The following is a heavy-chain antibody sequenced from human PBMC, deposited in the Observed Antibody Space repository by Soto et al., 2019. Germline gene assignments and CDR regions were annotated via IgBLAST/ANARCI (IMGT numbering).Heavy chain of an antibody. J-gene: IGHJ6*03. D-gene: IGHD4-4*01. CDR1: GGSISSYY. CDR2: IYYSGST. V-gene: IGHV4-59*01. CDR3: ARYSNYETYYYYYYYMDV. Sequence: PSETLSLTCTVSGGSISSYYWSWIRQPPGKGLEWIGYIYYSGSTNYNPSLKSRVTISVDTSKNQFSLKLSSVTAADTAVYYCARYSNYETYYYYYYYMDVWGKGTTVTVSS.